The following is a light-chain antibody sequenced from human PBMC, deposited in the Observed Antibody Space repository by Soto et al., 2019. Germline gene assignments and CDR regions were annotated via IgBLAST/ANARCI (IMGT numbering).Light chain of an antibody. V-gene: IGKV3-20*01. CDR2: GAS. J-gene: IGKJ1*01. CDR3: QQYGSSSWT. CDR1: QSVRSSY. Sequence: EIVLTQSPGTLSLPPGERATLSCRASQSVRSSYLAWYQQKFGQAPRLLIYGASSRATGIPDRFSGSRSGTDFTLTISRLEPEDFAVYYCQQYGSSSWTFGQGTKVEIK.